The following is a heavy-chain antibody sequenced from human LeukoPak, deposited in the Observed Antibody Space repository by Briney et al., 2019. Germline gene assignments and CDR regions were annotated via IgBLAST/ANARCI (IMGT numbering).Heavy chain of an antibody. J-gene: IGHJ6*02. CDR1: GFTFSDYY. CDR2: ISSSGGTI. CDR3: ARAGPRYCTNGVCYTYYGMDV. Sequence: GGSLRLSCAASGFTFSDYYMSWIRQAPGKGLEWVSYISSSGGTIYYADSVKGRFTISRDNAKNSLYLQMNSLRAEDTAVYYCARAGPRYCTNGVCYTYYGMDVWGQGTTVTVSS. D-gene: IGHD2-8*01. V-gene: IGHV3-11*01.